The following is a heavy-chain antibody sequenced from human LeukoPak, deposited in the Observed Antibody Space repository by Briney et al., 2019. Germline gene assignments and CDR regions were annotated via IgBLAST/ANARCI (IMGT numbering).Heavy chain of an antibody. V-gene: IGHV4-4*07. Sequence: SETLSLTCTVSGGSISSYYWSWIRQPAGKGLEWIGRIYTSGSTNYNPSLKSRVTMSVDTSKNQFSLKLSSVTAADTAVYYCARDNIATYYDFWSGSRDYYYGMDVWVQGTTVTVSS. CDR3: ARDNIATYYDFWSGSRDYYYGMDV. CDR1: GGSISSYY. J-gene: IGHJ6*02. D-gene: IGHD3-3*01. CDR2: IYTSGST.